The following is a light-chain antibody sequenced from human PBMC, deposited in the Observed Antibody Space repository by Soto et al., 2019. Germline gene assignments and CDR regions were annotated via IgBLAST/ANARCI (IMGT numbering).Light chain of an antibody. J-gene: IGKJ4*01. CDR1: RSVNNF. CDR2: DAS. CDR3: HQRAVWPPT. V-gene: IGKV3-11*01. Sequence: EVVMTQSPVTLSLSPGERATLSCRASRSVNNFVAWYQQKPGQAPSRLISDASNRATGIPDRFSGSGSGTDFTLTSSRQAPEDVADYYWHQRAVWPPTFGGGTTVEIK.